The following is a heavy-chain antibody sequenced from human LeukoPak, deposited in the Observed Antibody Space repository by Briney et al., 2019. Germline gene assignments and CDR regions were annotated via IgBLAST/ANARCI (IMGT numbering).Heavy chain of an antibody. CDR3: ARGTAVTTSDY. J-gene: IGHJ4*02. V-gene: IGHV3-30-3*01. CDR1: GFTFSSYA. CDR2: ISYDGSNK. D-gene: IGHD4-17*01. Sequence: GGSLRLSCAASGFTFSSYAMHWVRQAPGKGLEWVAVISYDGSNKYCADSVKGRFTISRDNSKNTLYLQMNSLRAEDTAVYYCARGTAVTTSDYWGQGTLVTVSS.